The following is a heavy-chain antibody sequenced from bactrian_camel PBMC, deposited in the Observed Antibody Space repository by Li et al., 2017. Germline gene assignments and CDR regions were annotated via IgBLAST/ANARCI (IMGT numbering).Heavy chain of an antibody. J-gene: IGHJ4*01. CDR1: GFTFDDYA. Sequence: VQLVESGGGLVQPGGSLRLSCAASGFTFDDYAMGWIRQAPGKGLEWVSIISSRGTTNYADSVKGRFTISRDNGKNTLYVQLNSLKTEDTAMYYCVRDLVDAGDYRGQGTQVTVS. D-gene: IGHD7*01. CDR2: ISSRGTT. CDR3: VRDLVDAGDY. V-gene: IGHV3-1*01.